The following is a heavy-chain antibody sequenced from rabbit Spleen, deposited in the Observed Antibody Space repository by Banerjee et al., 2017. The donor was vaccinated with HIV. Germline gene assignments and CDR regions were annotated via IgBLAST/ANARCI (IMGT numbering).Heavy chain of an antibody. V-gene: IGHV1S45*01. Sequence: EQLEESGGGLVKPEGSLTLTCKASGVSLNDKDVMCWVRQAPGKGLEWIACINMFTGKSVYASWVNGRFTISRASSTTVTLQMTRLTAADTATYFCARDAGTSFSTYGMDLWGQGTLVTVS. CDR1: GVSLNDKDV. CDR2: INMFTGKS. J-gene: IGHJ6*01. D-gene: IGHD8-1*01. CDR3: ARDAGTSFSTYGMDL.